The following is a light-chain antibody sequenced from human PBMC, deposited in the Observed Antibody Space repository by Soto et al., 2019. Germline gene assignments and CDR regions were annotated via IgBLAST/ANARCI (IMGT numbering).Light chain of an antibody. CDR2: AAS. CDR3: QQSYSTLFT. V-gene: IGKV1-39*01. CDR1: QTIIRY. J-gene: IGKJ3*01. Sequence: DIQMTQSPSSLSASVGDRVTITCRASQTIIRYLNWYQQKPGRAPNLLIYAASSLQSRVPSRFSGSGSRTEFTLTISRLQPEDCATYYCQQSYSTLFTFGPGTKVEIK.